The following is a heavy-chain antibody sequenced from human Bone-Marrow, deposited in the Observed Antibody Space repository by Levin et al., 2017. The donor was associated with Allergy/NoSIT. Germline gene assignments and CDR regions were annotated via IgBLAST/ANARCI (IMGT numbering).Heavy chain of an antibody. CDR1: GFTFGTYA. J-gene: IGHJ4*02. Sequence: PGGSLRLSCAASGFTFGTYAMNWVRQAPGKGLEYVSAISSNGGSKYYASSVNDRFTISRDDSKTTLYLQMSSLRPEDTAVYYCVKGHSSTWYFSRGGFDYWGQGTLVTVSS. V-gene: IGHV3-64D*06. D-gene: IGHD6-13*01. CDR2: ISSNGGSK. CDR3: VKGHSSTWYFSRGGFDY.